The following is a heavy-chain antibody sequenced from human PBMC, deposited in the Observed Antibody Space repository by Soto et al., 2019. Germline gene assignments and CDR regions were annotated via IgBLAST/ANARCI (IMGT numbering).Heavy chain of an antibody. CDR3: ARQTGDTAMVDY. CDR2: IDWVDDK. D-gene: IGHD5-18*01. V-gene: IGHV2-70*04. J-gene: IGHJ4*02. CDR1: GFSLSTSGMR. Sequence: SGPTLVNPTQTLTLTCTFSGFSLSTSGMRVSWIRQPPGKALEWLARIDWVDDKFYSTSLKTRLTISKDTSKNQVVLTMTSMDPVDTATYYCARQTGDTAMVDYWGQGTLVTVSS.